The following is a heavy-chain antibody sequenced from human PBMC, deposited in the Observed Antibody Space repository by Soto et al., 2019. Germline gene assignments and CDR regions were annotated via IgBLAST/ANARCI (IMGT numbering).Heavy chain of an antibody. J-gene: IGHJ6*03. CDR2: IYSGGST. CDR1: GFTVSSNY. Sequence: GGSLRLSCAASGFTVSSNYMSWVRQAPGKGLEWVSVIYSGGSTYYADSVKGRFTISRHNPKNTLYLQMNSLRAEDTAVYYCASETTVRNYYYYMDVWGKGTTVTVSS. D-gene: IGHD4-17*01. V-gene: IGHV3-53*04. CDR3: ASETTVRNYYYYMDV.